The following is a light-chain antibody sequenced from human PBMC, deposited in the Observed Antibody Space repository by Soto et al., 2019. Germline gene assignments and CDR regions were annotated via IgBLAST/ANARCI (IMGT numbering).Light chain of an antibody. J-gene: IGKJ4*01. CDR3: QQYSNLPLT. V-gene: IGKV3-15*01. CDR2: GAS. CDR1: QSVDIS. Sequence: EIVLSQSLATLSVYPGERVILSCRASQSVDISLAWYQQKPGQAPRLLIYGASTRATDMPGTFSGRGSGTEFTLTINSLQSEDFAVYYCQQYSNLPLTFGGGTKADI.